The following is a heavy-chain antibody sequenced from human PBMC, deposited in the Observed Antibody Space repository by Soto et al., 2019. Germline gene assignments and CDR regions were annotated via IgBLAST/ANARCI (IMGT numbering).Heavy chain of an antibody. Sequence: EVQLVESGGGLVKPGGSLRLSCAASGFTFSSYSMNWVRQAPGKGLEWVSSISSSSSYIYYADSVKGRFTISRDNAKNSLYLQMNSLRAEDTAVYYCARGEDSRSSGDYWGQGTLVTVSS. V-gene: IGHV3-21*01. CDR1: GFTFSSYS. CDR2: ISSSSSYI. CDR3: ARGEDSRSSGDY. D-gene: IGHD6-6*01. J-gene: IGHJ4*02.